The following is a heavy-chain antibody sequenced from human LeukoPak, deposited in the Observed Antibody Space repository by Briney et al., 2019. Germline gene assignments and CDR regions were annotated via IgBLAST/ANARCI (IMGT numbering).Heavy chain of an antibody. D-gene: IGHD3-10*01. CDR2: ISSSGTTV. J-gene: IGHJ4*02. Sequence: GGSLRLSCAASGFTFSTFELNWVRQAPGKGLEWVSYISSSGTTVFYADSVKGRFTISRDNANSALYLQMNSLRAEDTAVYYCAGGFGSYSPDYWGQGTLVTVSS. CDR1: GFTFSTFE. CDR3: AGGFGSYSPDY. V-gene: IGHV3-48*03.